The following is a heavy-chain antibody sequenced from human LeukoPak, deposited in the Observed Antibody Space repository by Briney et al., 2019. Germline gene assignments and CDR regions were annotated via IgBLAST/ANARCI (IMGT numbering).Heavy chain of an antibody. D-gene: IGHD3-10*02. V-gene: IGHV3-7*01. Sequence: RAGGSLRLSCAASGFTFSNYWMTWVRQAPGKGLEWVANMNQDGSAKYYVDSVKGRFAISRDNAKNSLYLQMNNLRAEDTAVYYCAELGITMIGGVWGKGTTVTISS. J-gene: IGHJ6*04. CDR3: AELGITMIGGV. CDR1: GFTFSNYW. CDR2: MNQDGSAK.